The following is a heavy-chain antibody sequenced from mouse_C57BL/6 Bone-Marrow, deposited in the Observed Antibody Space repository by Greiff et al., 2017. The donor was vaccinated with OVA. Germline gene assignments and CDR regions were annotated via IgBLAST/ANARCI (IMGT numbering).Heavy chain of an antibody. CDR2: FYPGSGSI. J-gene: IGHJ4*01. CDR1: GYTFTEYT. Sequence: QVQLKESGAELVKPGASVKLSCKASGYTFTEYTIHWVKQRPGQGLEWMGGFYPGSGSIKYNEKFKAKATLTADKSSSTVYMELSRLTSEDSAVYFCASHGTAQATSFYAMDYWGQGTSVTVSA. CDR3: ASHGTAQATSFYAMDY. D-gene: IGHD3-2*02. V-gene: IGHV1-62-2*01.